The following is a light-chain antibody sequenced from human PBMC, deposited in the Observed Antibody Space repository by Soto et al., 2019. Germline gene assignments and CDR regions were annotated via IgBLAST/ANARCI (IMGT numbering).Light chain of an antibody. J-gene: IGLJ2*01. Sequence: QSVLTQPPSASGTPGQRVTISCSGSSSNIGSNYVYWYQQLPGTAPKLLIYRNNQRPSGVPDRFSGSKSGTSASLAISGLRSKDEADYYCAAWDDSLSGRGVVFGGGTKLTVL. CDR2: RNN. CDR1: SSNIGSNY. CDR3: AAWDDSLSGRGVV. V-gene: IGLV1-47*01.